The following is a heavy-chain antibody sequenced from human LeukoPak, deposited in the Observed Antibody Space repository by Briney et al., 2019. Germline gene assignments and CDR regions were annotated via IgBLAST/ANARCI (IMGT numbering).Heavy chain of an antibody. CDR1: GGTFSSYA. CDR2: IIPIFGTA. CDR3: ARGNIVVVPAANYYYYYMDV. Sequence: SVKVSCKASGGTFSSYAISWVRQAPGQGLEWMGGIIPIFGTANYAQKFQGRVTITADESTSTAYMELSSLRSEDTAVYYCARGNIVVVPAANYYYYYMDVWGKGTTVTVSS. V-gene: IGHV1-69*13. D-gene: IGHD2-2*01. J-gene: IGHJ6*03.